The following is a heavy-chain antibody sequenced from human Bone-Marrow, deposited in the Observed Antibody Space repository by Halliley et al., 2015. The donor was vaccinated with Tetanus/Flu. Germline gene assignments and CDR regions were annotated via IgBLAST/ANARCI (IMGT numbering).Heavy chain of an antibody. Sequence: DGSKTNHADFVKGRCTASRDNSKNTLYLQMHSLRGEDTAVYYWVKDPGADYDTAGYYEDSWGRGTLVTVSS. CDR2: DGSKT. CDR3: VKDPGADYDTAGYYEDS. D-gene: IGHD3-22*01. V-gene: IGHV3-33*03. J-gene: IGHJ5*01.